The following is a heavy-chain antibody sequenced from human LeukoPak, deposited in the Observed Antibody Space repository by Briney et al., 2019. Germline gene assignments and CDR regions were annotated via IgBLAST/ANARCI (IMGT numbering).Heavy chain of an antibody. CDR2: IYYSGST. D-gene: IGHD2-15*01. CDR1: GGSISSGGYY. V-gene: IGHV4-31*03. Sequence: SETLSLTCTVSGGSISSGGYYWSWIRQHPGKGLEWIVYIYYSGSTYYNPSLKSRVTISVDTSKNQFSLKLTSVTAADTAVYHCARANCGGGSCYSDYWGQGTLVTVSS. J-gene: IGHJ4*02. CDR3: ARANCGGGSCYSDY.